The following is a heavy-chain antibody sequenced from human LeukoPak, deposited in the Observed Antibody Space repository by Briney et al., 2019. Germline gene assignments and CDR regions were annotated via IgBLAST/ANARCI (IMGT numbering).Heavy chain of an antibody. CDR2: TYGGGST. D-gene: IGHD2-21*01. V-gene: IGHV3-53*04. Sequence: GGSLRLSCGASGFTVNSNYMAWVRQAPGKGLEWVAFTYGGGSTHYSESVRGRFTISRHNSNNTLYLQVGSLRPEDTGVYYCARDLRSCSGGECYEYKWFDPWGQGTLVTVSS. CDR3: ARDLRSCSGGECYEYKWFDP. J-gene: IGHJ5*02. CDR1: GFTVNSNY.